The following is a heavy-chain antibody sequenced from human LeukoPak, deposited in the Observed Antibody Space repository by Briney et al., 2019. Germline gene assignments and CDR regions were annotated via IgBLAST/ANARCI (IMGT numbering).Heavy chain of an antibody. Sequence: SETLSLTCTVSGGSISSYYWSWIRQPPGKGLEWIGYNYYSGSTNYNPSLKSRVTISVDTSKNQFSLKLSSVTAADTAVYYCARDRDSSGYYGSYAFDIWGQGTMVTVSS. V-gene: IGHV4-59*01. J-gene: IGHJ3*02. CDR2: NYYSGST. CDR1: GGSISSYY. D-gene: IGHD3-22*01. CDR3: ARDRDSSGYYGSYAFDI.